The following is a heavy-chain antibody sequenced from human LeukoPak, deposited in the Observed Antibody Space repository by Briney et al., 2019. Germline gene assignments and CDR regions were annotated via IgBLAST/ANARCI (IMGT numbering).Heavy chain of an antibody. Sequence: SETLSLTCIVSGGSISSYYWSWIRQPPGKGLERIGYIYYSGSTNYNPSLKSRVTISVDTSKNQFSLKLSSVTAADTAVYYCARGFYGSGSYSPPYYYMDVWGKGTTVTISS. V-gene: IGHV4-59*01. CDR2: IYYSGST. J-gene: IGHJ6*03. D-gene: IGHD3-10*01. CDR1: GGSISSYY. CDR3: ARGFYGSGSYSPPYYYMDV.